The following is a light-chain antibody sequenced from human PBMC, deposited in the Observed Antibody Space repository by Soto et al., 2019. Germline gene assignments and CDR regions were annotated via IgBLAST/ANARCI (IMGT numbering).Light chain of an antibody. CDR2: YAS. V-gene: IGKV3-15*01. J-gene: IGKJ5*01. CDR1: QSVRNN. Sequence: EIMMTQSPATLSVSPGERATLSCRTSQSVRNNLAWYQQRRGQAPRLLIYYASTRATGVPARFCGSGSGTEFRLTISSLQSEDSALYYCQQYNNWPPITFGQGTRLEIK. CDR3: QQYNNWPPIT.